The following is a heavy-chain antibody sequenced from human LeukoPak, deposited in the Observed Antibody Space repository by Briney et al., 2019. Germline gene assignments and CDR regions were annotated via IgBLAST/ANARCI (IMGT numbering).Heavy chain of an antibody. D-gene: IGHD2-8*01. CDR2: ISSNEYAT. CDR1: GFTFSAYF. V-gene: IGHV3-64D*06. CDR3: VKDLNGTWSFDY. Sequence: PGGSLRLSCSASGFTFSAYFMHWVRQAPGKGLEYFSSISSNEYATYYADSVKGRFTISRDNSKNTLFLQMSSLRAEDTAVYYCVKDLNGTWSFDYWGQGTLVTVSS. J-gene: IGHJ4*02.